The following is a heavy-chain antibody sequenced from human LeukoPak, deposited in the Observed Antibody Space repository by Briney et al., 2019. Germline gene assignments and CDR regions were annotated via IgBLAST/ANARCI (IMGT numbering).Heavy chain of an antibody. Sequence: ASVKVSCKASGYTFTNYAINWVRQAPGQGLEWMGWMNTKTGIPSYGQGFTGRVTFTLDTSVSTAYLQISSLKAEDTAVYYCARRRYEFGYYYMDVWGKGTTVTVSS. CDR3: ARRRYEFGYYYMDV. CDR2: MNTKTGIP. V-gene: IGHV7-4-1*02. J-gene: IGHJ6*03. D-gene: IGHD3/OR15-3a*01. CDR1: GYTFTNYA.